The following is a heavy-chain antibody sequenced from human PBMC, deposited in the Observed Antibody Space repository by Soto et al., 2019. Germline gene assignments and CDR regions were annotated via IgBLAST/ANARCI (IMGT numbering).Heavy chain of an antibody. V-gene: IGHV1-46*03. Sequence: GASVKVSCKASGYTFTSYYMHWVRQAPGQGLEWMGIINPSGGSTSYAQKFRGRVTMTRDTSTSTVYMELSSLRSEDTAVYYCARATSMSYGDYTITGYYFDYWGQGTLVTVSS. D-gene: IGHD4-17*01. CDR3: ARATSMSYGDYTITGYYFDY. CDR1: GYTFTSYY. J-gene: IGHJ4*02. CDR2: INPSGGST.